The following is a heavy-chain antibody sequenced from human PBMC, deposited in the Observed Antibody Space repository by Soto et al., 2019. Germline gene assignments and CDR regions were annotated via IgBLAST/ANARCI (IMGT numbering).Heavy chain of an antibody. D-gene: IGHD6-13*01. Sequence: SETLSLTCTVSGGSISSSSYHWGWIRQPPGKGLEWIGSIYYSGSTYYNPSLKSRVTIFVDRSRNQFSLKLSSVTAADTAVYYCARVPGIAAAGNNWFDPWGQGTLVTVSS. CDR3: ARVPGIAAAGNNWFDP. V-gene: IGHV4-39*01. J-gene: IGHJ5*02. CDR1: GGSISSSSYH. CDR2: IYYSGST.